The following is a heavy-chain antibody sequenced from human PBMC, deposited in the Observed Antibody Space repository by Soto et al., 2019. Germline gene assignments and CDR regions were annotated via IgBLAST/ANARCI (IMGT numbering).Heavy chain of an antibody. CDR2: IKRKSEGGGT. CDR3: TINRRGNLGGRIVDFDY. CDR1: VFNFTNAW. Sequence: GSLRRSCAVSVFNFTNAWMQWVRQFPGKGPEWVGRIKRKSEGGGTDYGAPVRGRFTISRDDSKSMLFLHMSSLKTEDTALYYCTINRRGNLGGRIVDFDYWGQGALVTVSS. V-gene: IGHV3-15*01. D-gene: IGHD3-16*01. J-gene: IGHJ4*02.